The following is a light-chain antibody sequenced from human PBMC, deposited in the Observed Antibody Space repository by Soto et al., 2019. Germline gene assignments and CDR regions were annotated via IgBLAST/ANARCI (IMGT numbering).Light chain of an antibody. CDR1: QSVNSN. CDR3: QHRAGWPPALT. J-gene: IGKJ4*01. Sequence: EIVMTQSPATLSVSPVERATLSCRASQSVNSNLAWYQQNPGQAPRLLIYDASSRATGIPARFSGSGSGTDFTLTISSLEPEDFAVYFCQHRAGWPPALTFGGGTKVDIK. CDR2: DAS. V-gene: IGKV3-11*01.